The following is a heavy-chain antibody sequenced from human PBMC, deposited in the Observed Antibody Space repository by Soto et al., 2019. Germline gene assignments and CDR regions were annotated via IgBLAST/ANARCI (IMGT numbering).Heavy chain of an antibody. CDR1: GFTFSNAW. CDR2: IKSKTDGGTT. CDR3: TTDLAQNLRFLEWPKDY. Sequence: EVQLVESGGGLVKPGGSLRLSCAASGFTFSNAWMSWVRQAPGKGLEWVGRIKSKTDGGTTDYAAPVKGRFTISRDDSKNTLYLQMNSLKTEDTAVYYCTTDLAQNLRFLEWPKDYWGQGTLVTVSS. V-gene: IGHV3-15*01. J-gene: IGHJ4*02. D-gene: IGHD3-3*01.